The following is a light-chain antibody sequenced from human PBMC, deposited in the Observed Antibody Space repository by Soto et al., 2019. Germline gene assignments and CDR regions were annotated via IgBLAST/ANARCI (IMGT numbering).Light chain of an antibody. V-gene: IGKV1-39*01. CDR2: AAS. Sequence: DIQMTQSPSSLSASVGDRVTITCRASQSISSYLNWYQQKPWKAPKLLLYAASSLQSGVPSRFSGSGSGTDFTLPISSLQPEDFATYYCLQSYSTPFTFGPGTKVDIK. J-gene: IGKJ3*01. CDR1: QSISSY. CDR3: LQSYSTPFT.